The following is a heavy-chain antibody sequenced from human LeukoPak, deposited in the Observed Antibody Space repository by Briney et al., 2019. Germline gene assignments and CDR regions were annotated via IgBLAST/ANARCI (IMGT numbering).Heavy chain of an antibody. J-gene: IGHJ4*02. Sequence: GGSLRLSCAAFGFRFSSYGMHWVRQAPGKGLEWVSVISFDGNNTYYGDSVKGRFTISRDNSKDALYLQMNSLRAEDTAVYYCARDAGTWGYGYNLDSWGQGTLVTVSS. D-gene: IGHD7-27*01. V-gene: IGHV3-30*03. CDR3: ARDAGTWGYGYNLDS. CDR1: GFRFSSYG. CDR2: ISFDGNNT.